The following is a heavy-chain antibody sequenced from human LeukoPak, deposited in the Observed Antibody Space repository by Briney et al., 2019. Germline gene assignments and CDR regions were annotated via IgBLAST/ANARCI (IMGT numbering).Heavy chain of an antibody. Sequence: GESLKISCKGSGYSFTSYWIGWVRQMPGKGLEWMGIIYPGDSDTRYSPSFQGQVTISADKSISTAYLQWSSLKASDTAMYYCARLEGRQQLAYNWFDPWGQGTLVTVSS. D-gene: IGHD6-13*01. J-gene: IGHJ5*02. CDR3: ARLEGRQQLAYNWFDP. V-gene: IGHV5-51*01. CDR1: GYSFTSYW. CDR2: IYPGDSDT.